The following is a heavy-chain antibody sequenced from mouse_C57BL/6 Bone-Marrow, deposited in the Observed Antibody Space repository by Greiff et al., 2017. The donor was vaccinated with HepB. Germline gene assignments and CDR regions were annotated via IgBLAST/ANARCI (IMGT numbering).Heavy chain of an antibody. CDR1: GFTFSDYG. V-gene: IGHV5-17*01. CDR3: AKGTYYFDY. J-gene: IGHJ2*01. Sequence: EVKLVESGGGLVKPGGSLKLSCAASGFTFSDYGMHWVRQAPEKGLEWVAYISSGSSTIYYADTVKGRFTISRDNAKNNLFLQMTSLRSEDTAMYYCAKGTYYFDYWGQGTTLTVSS. CDR2: ISSGSSTI. D-gene: IGHD2-14*01.